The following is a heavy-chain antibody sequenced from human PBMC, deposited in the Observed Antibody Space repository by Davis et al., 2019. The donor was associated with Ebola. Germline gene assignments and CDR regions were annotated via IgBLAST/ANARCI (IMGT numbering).Heavy chain of an antibody. CDR1: GGSFSGYY. Sequence: SETLSLTCAVYGGSFSGYYWSWIRQPPGKGLEWIGEINHSGSTNYNPSLKSRVTISVDTSKNQFSLKLSSVAAADTAVYYCARSRLVVNYYYYGMDVWGQGTTVTVSS. V-gene: IGHV4-34*01. D-gene: IGHD2-15*01. J-gene: IGHJ6*02. CDR2: INHSGST. CDR3: ARSRLVVNYYYYGMDV.